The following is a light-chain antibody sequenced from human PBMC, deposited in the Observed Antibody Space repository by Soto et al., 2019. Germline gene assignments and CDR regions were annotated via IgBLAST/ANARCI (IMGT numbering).Light chain of an antibody. CDR3: QQRSNWRVT. CDR2: RAS. V-gene: IGKV3D-20*02. Sequence: EIVLTQSPGTLSLSPGERATLSCRASQSVSSSYLAWYQQKPGQAPKVLIYRASSRATGIPDRFSGSGSGTDFTLTISSLEPEDIAVYYCQQRSNWRVTFGGGTKVDIK. J-gene: IGKJ4*01. CDR1: QSVSSSY.